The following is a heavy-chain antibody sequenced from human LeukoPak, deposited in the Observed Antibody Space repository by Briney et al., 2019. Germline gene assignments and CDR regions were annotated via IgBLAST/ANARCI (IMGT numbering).Heavy chain of an antibody. CDR1: GFTFSSYS. D-gene: IGHD4-17*01. V-gene: IGHV3-48*04. Sequence: AGGSLRLSCAASGFTFSSYSMNWVRQAPGKGLEWVSYISSSSSTIYYADSVKGRFTISRDNAKNSLYLQMNSLRAEDTAVYYCAKQPGVTSPKGYYYMDVWGKGTTVTVSS. CDR2: ISSSSSTI. CDR3: AKQPGVTSPKGYYYMDV. J-gene: IGHJ6*03.